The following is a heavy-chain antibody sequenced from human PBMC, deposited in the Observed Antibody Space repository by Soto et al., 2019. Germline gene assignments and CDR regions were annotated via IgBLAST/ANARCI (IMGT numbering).Heavy chain of an antibody. D-gene: IGHD3-16*02. CDR3: ARVRGLGYDYVWGSYRSRWFDP. J-gene: IGHJ5*02. Sequence: QVQLVQSGAEVKKPGSSVNVSCKASGGTFSSYAISWVRQAPGQGLAWMGGIIPIFGTANYAQKFQGRVTITADKSTSRAYMELSSLRSEDTAVYYCARVRGLGYDYVWGSYRSRWFDPWGQGTLVTVSS. CDR1: GGTFSSYA. CDR2: IIPIFGTA. V-gene: IGHV1-69*06.